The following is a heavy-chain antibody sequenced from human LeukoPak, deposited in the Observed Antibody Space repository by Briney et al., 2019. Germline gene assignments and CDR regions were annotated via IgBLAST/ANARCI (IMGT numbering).Heavy chain of an antibody. CDR2: IYSGSST. J-gene: IGHJ4*02. CDR1: GITVSSNY. D-gene: IGHD5-12*01. V-gene: IGHV3-66*01. Sequence: GGSLRLSCAASGITVSSNYMTWVRQAPGKRLEWVSVIYSGSSTYYADSVKGRFTVSRDNSKNTLYLQMNSLRGEDTAVYYCARDDSGYGGFDYWGQGTLVTVSS. CDR3: ARDDSGYGGFDY.